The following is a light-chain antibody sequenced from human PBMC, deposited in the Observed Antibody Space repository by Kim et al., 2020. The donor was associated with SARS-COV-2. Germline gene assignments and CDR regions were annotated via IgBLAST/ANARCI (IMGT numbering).Light chain of an antibody. CDR2: GAS. CDR1: QSVSSN. V-gene: IGKV3-15*01. J-gene: IGKJ1*01. CDR3: QQYDTWPPRT. Sequence: EIVMTQSPATLSVSSGERATLSCRASQSVSSNVAWYQQKPGQAPRLLIYGASTRVTGIPDRFSGSGSGADFSLTISSLQSEDVGVYYCQQYDTWPPRTFAQGTKVDIK.